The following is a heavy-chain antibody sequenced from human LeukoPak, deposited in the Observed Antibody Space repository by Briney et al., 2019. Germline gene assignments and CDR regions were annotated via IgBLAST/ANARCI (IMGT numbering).Heavy chain of an antibody. D-gene: IGHD7-27*01. Sequence: PRGSLRLSCAASGFTFTSYWMHWVRQAPGKGLVWVSRINTDGSSTNYADSVKGRFTISRDNAKNTLYLQMNSLRAEDTAVYYCARTLNWAFDFWGQGTLVTVSS. J-gene: IGHJ4*02. CDR1: GFTFTSYW. CDR2: INTDGSST. CDR3: ARTLNWAFDF. V-gene: IGHV3-74*01.